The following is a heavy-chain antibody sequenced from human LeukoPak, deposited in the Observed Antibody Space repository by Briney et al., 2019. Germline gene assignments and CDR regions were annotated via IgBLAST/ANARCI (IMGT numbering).Heavy chain of an antibody. D-gene: IGHD5-18*01. J-gene: IGHJ4*02. V-gene: IGHV4-4*02. Sequence: NPSETLSLTCAVSGGSISSSNWWSWVRQPPGKGLEWIGEIYHSGSTNYNPSLKSRVTISVDTSKNQFSLKLNSVTAADTAVYYCAGGGRIQVWLPHPFFDYWGQGTLVTVSS. CDR1: GGSISSSNW. CDR2: IYHSGST. CDR3: AGGGRIQVWLPHPFFDY.